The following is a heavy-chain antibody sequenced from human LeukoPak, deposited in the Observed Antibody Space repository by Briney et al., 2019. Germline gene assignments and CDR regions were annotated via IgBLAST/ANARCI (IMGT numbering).Heavy chain of an antibody. CDR2: IYGADNT. V-gene: IGHV3-66*01. D-gene: IGHD4-23*01. CDR1: GFSVSNNY. Sequence: GGSLRLSCAASGFSVSNNYMSWVRQAPGKGLEWVSVIYGADNTYYADSVRGRFTVSRDNSKNTVYLQMNSLRAEDTAVYYCARDGGNLRSKVGMDVWGQGTTVTVS. J-gene: IGHJ6*02. CDR3: ARDGGNLRSKVGMDV.